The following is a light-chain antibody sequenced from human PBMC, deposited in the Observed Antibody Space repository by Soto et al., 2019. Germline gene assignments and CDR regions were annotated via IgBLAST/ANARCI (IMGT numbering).Light chain of an antibody. CDR2: GAS. CDR1: HSVSSS. J-gene: IGKJ1*01. Sequence: EVVMTQSPATLSVSPGERATLSCRASHSVSSSLAWYQQKPGQAPRLLISGASTRAAGIPARFSGSGSGTEFTLTISSLQSGDFAVYYCQHYYTWPWTFGQGTKVDIK. V-gene: IGKV3-15*01. CDR3: QHYYTWPWT.